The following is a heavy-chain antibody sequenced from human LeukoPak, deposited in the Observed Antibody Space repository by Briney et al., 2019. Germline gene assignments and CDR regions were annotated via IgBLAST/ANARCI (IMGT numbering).Heavy chain of an antibody. V-gene: IGHV1-69*05. CDR1: GGTFSSYA. CDR3: ARDTDCSSTSCSFDY. Sequence: SVKVSCKASGGTFSSYAISWVRQAPGQGLEWMGGIIPIFGTANYAQKFQGRVTITTDESASTAYMELSSLRSEDTAVYYCARDTDCSSTSCSFDYWGQGTLVTVSS. CDR2: IIPIFGTA. D-gene: IGHD2-2*01. J-gene: IGHJ4*02.